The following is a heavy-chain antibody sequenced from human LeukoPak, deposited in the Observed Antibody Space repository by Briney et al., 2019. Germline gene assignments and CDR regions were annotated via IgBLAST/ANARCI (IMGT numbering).Heavy chain of an antibody. CDR2: ISGSGGST. CDR1: GFTFSSYA. Sequence: GGSLRLSCAASGFTFSSYAMSWVRQAPGKGLEWVSAISGSGGSTYYADSVKGRFTISRDNAKNSLYLQMNSLRAEDTAVYYCARGYAGWFDPWGQGTLVTVSS. D-gene: IGHD5-12*01. V-gene: IGHV3-23*01. J-gene: IGHJ5*02. CDR3: ARGYAGWFDP.